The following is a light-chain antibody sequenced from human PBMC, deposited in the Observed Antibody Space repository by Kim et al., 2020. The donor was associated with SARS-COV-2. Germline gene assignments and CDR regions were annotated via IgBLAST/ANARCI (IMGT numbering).Light chain of an antibody. Sequence: DIQMTQSPSSLSASVGDRVTITCRASQNISGYLNWYQQKQGKAPKVLIYVASSLQSGVPSRFSGSGSGTDFTLTISSLQFEDFATYYCQQSYVTPLTFGGGTKVDIK. CDR1: QNISGY. CDR3: QQSYVTPLT. V-gene: IGKV1-39*01. J-gene: IGKJ4*01. CDR2: VAS.